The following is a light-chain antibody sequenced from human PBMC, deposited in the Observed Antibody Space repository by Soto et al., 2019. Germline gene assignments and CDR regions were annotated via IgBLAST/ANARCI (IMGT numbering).Light chain of an antibody. CDR3: AAWDDGLSGLV. V-gene: IGLV1-44*01. Sequence: QSVLTQPLSASGTPGQRVTISCSGRSSNIGDNDVSWYQQLPGAAPRLLIYNSDKWPLGVPDRFSASKSGTSASLAISGLQSEDEAEYFCAAWDDGLSGLVFGGGTKLTVL. CDR2: NSD. J-gene: IGLJ3*02. CDR1: SSNIGDND.